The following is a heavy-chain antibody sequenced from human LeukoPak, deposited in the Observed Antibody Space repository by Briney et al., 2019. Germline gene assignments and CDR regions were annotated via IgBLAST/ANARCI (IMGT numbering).Heavy chain of an antibody. CDR3: ASSSSGWYFDL. Sequence: SETLSLTCTVSGYSISSGYYWGWIRQPPGKGLEWIGSIYHSGSTYYNPSLKSRVTISVDTSKNQFSLKLSSVTAADTAAYYCASSSSGWYFDLWGRGTLVTVSS. CDR1: GYSISSGYY. V-gene: IGHV4-38-2*02. J-gene: IGHJ2*01. CDR2: IYHSGST. D-gene: IGHD6-19*01.